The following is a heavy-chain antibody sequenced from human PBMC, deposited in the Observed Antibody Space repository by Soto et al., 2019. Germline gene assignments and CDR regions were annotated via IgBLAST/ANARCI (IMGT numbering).Heavy chain of an antibody. D-gene: IGHD3-3*01. CDR1: GFTFSSYS. V-gene: IGHV3-21*01. CDR2: ISSSSSYI. CDR3: ARDGVFWSGYFNWFDP. Sequence: PGGSLRLSCAASGFTFSSYSMNWVRQAPGKGLEWVSSISSSSSYIYYADSVKGRFTISRDNAKNSLYLQMNSLRAEDTAVYYCARDGVFWSGYFNWFDPGAREPWSPSPQ. J-gene: IGHJ5*02.